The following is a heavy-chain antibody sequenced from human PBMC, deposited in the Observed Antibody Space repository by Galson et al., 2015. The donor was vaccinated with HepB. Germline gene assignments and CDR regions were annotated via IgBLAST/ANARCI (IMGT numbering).Heavy chain of an antibody. Sequence: SLRLSCAGSTFIFDNHWIAWVRQAPGRGLEWVASIAQDGSKTYYLDSVKGRFTISRDNANNAVYLQMNSLRVDDTAVYFCATVETDWGQGTLVTVAS. V-gene: IGHV3-7*01. J-gene: IGHJ4*02. CDR2: IAQDGSKT. CDR3: ATVETD. CDR1: TFIFDNHW.